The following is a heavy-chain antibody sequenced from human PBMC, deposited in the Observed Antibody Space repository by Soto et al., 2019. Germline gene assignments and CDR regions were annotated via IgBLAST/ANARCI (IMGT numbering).Heavy chain of an antibody. Sequence: ASVKVSCKASGYTFTSYAVHWVRQAPGQRLEWMGWINAGNGNTKYSQKFQGRVTLTRDTSATTAYMELSSLRSEDMAVYYCAREVVVVVAARADAFEVWGQGTVVTVSS. CDR1: GYTFTSYA. CDR2: INAGNGNT. V-gene: IGHV1-3*01. J-gene: IGHJ3*01. CDR3: AREVVVVVAARADAFEV. D-gene: IGHD2-15*01.